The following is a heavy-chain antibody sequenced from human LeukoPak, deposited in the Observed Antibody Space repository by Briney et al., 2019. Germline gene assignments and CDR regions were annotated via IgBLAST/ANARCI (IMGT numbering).Heavy chain of an antibody. D-gene: IGHD2-2*01. CDR1: GFTFDDYG. V-gene: IGHV3-20*04. Sequence: GGSLRLSCAASGFTFDDYGMSWVRRAPGKGLEWVSGINWNGGSTGYADSVKGRFTISRDNAKNSLYLQMNSLRAEDTALYYCARYLADIVVVPAAFDAFDIWGQGTMVTVSS. J-gene: IGHJ3*02. CDR3: ARYLADIVVVPAAFDAFDI. CDR2: INWNGGST.